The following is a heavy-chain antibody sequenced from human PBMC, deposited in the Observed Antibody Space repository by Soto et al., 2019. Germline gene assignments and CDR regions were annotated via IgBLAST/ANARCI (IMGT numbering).Heavy chain of an antibody. CDR3: AVSGDYAKFDY. Sequence: AASVKVSCKASGYTFTNYAMHWVRQAPGQRLEWMGWINAGNGNTKYSQKFQGRVTITRDTSASTAYMELSSLRSEDTAVYYCAVSGDYAKFDYWGQGTLVTVSS. D-gene: IGHD4-17*01. CDR1: GYTFTNYA. CDR2: INAGNGNT. V-gene: IGHV1-3*01. J-gene: IGHJ4*02.